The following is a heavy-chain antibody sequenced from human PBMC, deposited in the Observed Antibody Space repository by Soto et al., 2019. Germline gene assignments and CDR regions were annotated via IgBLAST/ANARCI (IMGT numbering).Heavy chain of an antibody. D-gene: IGHD4-17*01. CDR2: ISGSGGST. Sequence: GGSLRLSCAASGFAFSSYAMSWVRQAPGKGLEWVSAISGSGGSTYYADSVKGRFTISRDNSKNPLYLQMNSLRAEDTAVYYCAKAGRTTVTFFDYWGQGTLVTVSS. J-gene: IGHJ4*02. CDR1: GFAFSSYA. CDR3: AKAGRTTVTFFDY. V-gene: IGHV3-23*01.